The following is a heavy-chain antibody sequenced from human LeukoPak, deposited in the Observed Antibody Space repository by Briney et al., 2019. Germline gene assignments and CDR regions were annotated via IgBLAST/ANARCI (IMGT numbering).Heavy chain of an antibody. Sequence: SETLSLTCAVYGGSFSGYYWSWIRQPPGKGLEWIGYIYYSGSTNYNPSLKSRVTISVDTSKNQFSLKLSSVTAADTAVYYCAALRGTAFDYWGQGTLVTVSS. J-gene: IGHJ4*02. CDR1: GGSFSGYY. V-gene: IGHV4-59*01. D-gene: IGHD6-13*01. CDR3: AALRGTAFDY. CDR2: IYYSGST.